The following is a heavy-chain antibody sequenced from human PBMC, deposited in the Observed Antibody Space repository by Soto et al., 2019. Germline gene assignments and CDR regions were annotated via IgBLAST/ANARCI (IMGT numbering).Heavy chain of an antibody. D-gene: IGHD2-15*01. V-gene: IGHV6-1*01. J-gene: IGHJ4*02. CDR1: GDSVCSNNAA. CDR2: TYYRSKWYS. CDR3: ARGPSSLAH. Sequence: SQTLSLTCAISGDSVCSNNAAWNWIRQSPSRGLEWLGRTYYRSKWYSYYAASVRSLISIIPDTSKNQFSLQLKSVTPEDTAGYYCARGPSSLAHLGQGIVVTVSS.